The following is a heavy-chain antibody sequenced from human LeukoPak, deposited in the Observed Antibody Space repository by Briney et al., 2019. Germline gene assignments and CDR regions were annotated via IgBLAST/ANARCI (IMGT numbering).Heavy chain of an antibody. V-gene: IGHV1-69*10. CDR2: TIPVLNIA. J-gene: IGHJ4*02. Sequence: GASVKVSCKASGGTFSSYTISWMRQAPGQGLEWMGGTIPVLNIAQYAQKFQGRATMTEDTSTDTAYMELSSLRSEDTAVYYCATDGAYGSGSYFWGQGTLVTVSS. CDR1: GGTFSSYT. CDR3: ATDGAYGSGSYF. D-gene: IGHD3-10*01.